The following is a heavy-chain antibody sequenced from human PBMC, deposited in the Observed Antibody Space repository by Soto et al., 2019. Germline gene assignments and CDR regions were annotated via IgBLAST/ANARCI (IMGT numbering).Heavy chain of an antibody. D-gene: IGHD2-15*01. CDR2: IYYSGST. J-gene: IGHJ5*02. Sequence: SETLSLTCTVSGASISGYHWSWIRQPPGKGLEWIGYIYYSGSTYYNPSLKSRVTISEDTSKNQFSLKLSSVTAADTAVYYCARHPVGYCSGGRCYWDNWFDPWGQGTLVTVSS. CDR1: GASISGYH. V-gene: IGHV4-59*08. CDR3: ARHPVGYCSGGRCYWDNWFDP.